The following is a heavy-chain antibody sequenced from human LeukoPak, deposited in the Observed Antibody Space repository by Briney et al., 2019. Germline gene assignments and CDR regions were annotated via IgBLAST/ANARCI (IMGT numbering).Heavy chain of an antibody. CDR3: ARDNPPFGSGNDAFDI. J-gene: IGHJ3*02. D-gene: IGHD3-10*01. V-gene: IGHV4-31*03. CDR2: ILYSGGT. CDR1: GGSISSDAYY. Sequence: SQTLSLTCTVSGGSISSDAYYWSWIRQHPGKGLECLRYILYSGGTYYNPSLKSRLTISVDTSKNQFSLKLSSVTAADTAVYYCARDNPPFGSGNDAFDIWGQGTMVTVSS.